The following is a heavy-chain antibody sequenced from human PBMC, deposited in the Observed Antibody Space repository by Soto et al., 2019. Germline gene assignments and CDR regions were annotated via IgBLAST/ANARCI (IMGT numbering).Heavy chain of an antibody. CDR3: ARGQWEQPHCIDV. J-gene: IGHJ6*02. CDR2: IIPLPGLP. Sequence: QVQLVQSGAEVRKPGSSVKVSCKASGDTFSSYTLDWVRQAPGQGLEWMGRIIPLPGLPIYAQKFQGRVTVTADTSTSTAYLELSSLRSDDTAIYFCARGQWEQPHCIDVWGQGTTVNVSS. D-gene: IGHD1-26*01. V-gene: IGHV1-69*02. CDR1: GDTFSSYT.